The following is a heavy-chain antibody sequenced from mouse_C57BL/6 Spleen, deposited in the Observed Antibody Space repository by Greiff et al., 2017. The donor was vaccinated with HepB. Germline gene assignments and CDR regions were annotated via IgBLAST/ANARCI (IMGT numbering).Heavy chain of an antibody. CDR3: ARDARRYYGSSSYWYFDV. CDR1: GFTFSDFY. Sequence: EVQLMESGGGLVQSGRSLRLSCATSGFTFSDFYMEWVRQAPGKGLEWIAASRNKANDYTTEYSASVKGRFIVSRDTYQSILYLQMNALRAEDTAIYYCARDARRYYGSSSYWYFDVWGTGTTVTVSS. J-gene: IGHJ1*03. V-gene: IGHV7-1*01. CDR2: SRNKANDYTT. D-gene: IGHD1-1*01.